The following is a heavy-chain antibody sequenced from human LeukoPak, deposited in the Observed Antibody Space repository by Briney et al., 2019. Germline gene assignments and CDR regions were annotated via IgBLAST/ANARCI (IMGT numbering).Heavy chain of an antibody. Sequence: GGSLRLSCAASGFTFSSYAMSWVRQAPGKGLEWVSAISGSGGSTYYADSVKGRFTISRDNSKNTLYLQMNSLRAEDTAVYYCARVKVSYTIFGVGIDYWGQGTLVTVSS. D-gene: IGHD3-3*01. CDR1: GFTFSSYA. CDR2: ISGSGGST. J-gene: IGHJ4*02. V-gene: IGHV3-23*01. CDR3: ARVKVSYTIFGVGIDY.